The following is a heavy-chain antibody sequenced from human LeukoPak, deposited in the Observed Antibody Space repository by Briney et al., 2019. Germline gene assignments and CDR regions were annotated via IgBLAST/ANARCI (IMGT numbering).Heavy chain of an antibody. CDR2: ITSDAYI. Sequence: GGSLRLSCAASGLAFSSSNLNWFRQAPGKGLEWVSSITSDAYIYYADSLKGRFSISRDNAKNSVFLQMISLRAEDTAVYYCARAIRGSAVDTGDRWGQGTLVTVSS. CDR1: GLAFSSSN. D-gene: IGHD3-10*01. CDR3: ARAIRGSAVDTGDR. V-gene: IGHV3-21*01. J-gene: IGHJ4*02.